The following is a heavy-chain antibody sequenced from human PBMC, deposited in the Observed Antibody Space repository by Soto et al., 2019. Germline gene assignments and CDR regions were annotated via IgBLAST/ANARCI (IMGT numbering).Heavy chain of an antibody. D-gene: IGHD2-8*01. J-gene: IGHJ4*02. CDR1: EFTFSSYA. V-gene: IGHV3-23*01. CDR3: AKEWSDARTREKCGLVDY. Sequence: EVQLLESGGGLVQPGGSLRLSCAASEFTFSSYAMAWVRQAPGKGLEWVSTIRASGTSTYYADSVEGRFSISRDNSKNTLYLQMNSLRAEDTAVYYCAKEWSDARTREKCGLVDYWGQGALVTVSS. CDR2: IRASGTST.